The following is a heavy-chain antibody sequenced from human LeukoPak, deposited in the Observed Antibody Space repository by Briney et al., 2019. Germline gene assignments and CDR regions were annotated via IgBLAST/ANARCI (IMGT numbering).Heavy chain of an antibody. CDR2: ISSSSSYI. V-gene: IGHV3-21*01. D-gene: IGHD4-17*01. CDR1: GFTFSSYS. J-gene: IGHJ3*02. CDR3: ARAIGYGDPDAFDI. Sequence: GGSLRLSCAVSGFTFSSYSMNRVRQAPGKGLEWVSSISSSSSYIYYADSLKGRFTISRDNAKNSLYLQMNGLRVEDTAVYYCARAIGYGDPDAFDIWGQGTMVTVSS.